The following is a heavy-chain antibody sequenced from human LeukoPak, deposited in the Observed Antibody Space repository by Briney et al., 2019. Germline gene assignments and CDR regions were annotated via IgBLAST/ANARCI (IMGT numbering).Heavy chain of an antibody. V-gene: IGHV3-15*01. Sequence: GGSLRLSCAASGFTFSNAWMSWARQAPGKGLEWVGRIKSKTDGGTTDYAAPVKGRFTISRDDSKNTLYQQMNSLKTEDTAVYYCTSFGGDFWSGYPYYFDYWGQGTLVTVSS. D-gene: IGHD3-3*01. CDR3: TSFGGDFWSGYPYYFDY. CDR2: IKSKTDGGTT. J-gene: IGHJ4*02. CDR1: GFTFSNAW.